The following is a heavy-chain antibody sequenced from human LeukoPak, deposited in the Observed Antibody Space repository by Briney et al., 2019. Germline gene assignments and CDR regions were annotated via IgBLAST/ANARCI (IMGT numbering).Heavy chain of an antibody. J-gene: IGHJ4*02. Sequence: GGSLRLSCAVSGITLSNYVMSWVRQAPGKGLEWVAGISDSGGRTNYADSVKGRFTISRDNPKNTLYLQMNSLRAEDTAVYFCAKRGVVIRVILVGFHKEAYYFDSWGQGALVTVSS. CDR3: AKRGVVIRVILVGFHKEAYYFDS. CDR2: ISDSGGRT. D-gene: IGHD3-22*01. V-gene: IGHV3-23*01. CDR1: GITLSNYV.